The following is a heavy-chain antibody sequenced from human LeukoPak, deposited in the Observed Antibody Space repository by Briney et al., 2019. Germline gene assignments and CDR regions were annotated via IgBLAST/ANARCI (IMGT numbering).Heavy chain of an antibody. D-gene: IGHD6-13*01. CDR1: GGSISSGGYY. CDR3: ARGSDIAAAFDY. Sequence: TLSLTCTVSGGSISSGGYYWSWIRQPPWKGLEWIGYIYHSGSTYYNPSLKSRVTISVDRSKNQFSLKLSSVTAADTAVYYCARGSDIAAAFDYWGQGTLVTVSS. CDR2: IYHSGST. J-gene: IGHJ4*02. V-gene: IGHV4-30-2*01.